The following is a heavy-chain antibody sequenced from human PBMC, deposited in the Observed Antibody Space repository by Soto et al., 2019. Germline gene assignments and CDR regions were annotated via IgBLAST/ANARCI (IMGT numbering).Heavy chain of an antibody. CDR1: GFSLSTSGVG. CDR3: AHGIAAPKEGTENWFDP. D-gene: IGHD6-13*01. Sequence: QITLKESGPTLVKPTQTLTLTCTFSGFSLSTSGVGVGWIRQPPGEALEWLALIYWDDDKRYSPSLKSRLTITKDTSKNQVVLTMTNMDPVDTATYYCAHGIAAPKEGTENWFDPWGQGTLVTVSS. CDR2: IYWDDDK. J-gene: IGHJ5*02. V-gene: IGHV2-5*02.